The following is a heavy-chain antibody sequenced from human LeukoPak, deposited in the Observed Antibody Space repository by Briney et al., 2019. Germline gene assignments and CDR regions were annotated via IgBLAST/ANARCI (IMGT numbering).Heavy chain of an antibody. D-gene: IGHD5-24*01. V-gene: IGHV3-48*01. J-gene: IGHJ5*02. CDR3: VRGQDGIDNWFDP. Sequence: GGSLRLSCTASGFIFSNYGMNWVRQAPGKGLEWISYIRGNSETIHYADSVKGRFTISRDNAKNSLSLQMTSPRAEDTAVYYCVRGQDGIDNWFDPWGQGTLVTVAS. CDR2: IRGNSETI. CDR1: GFIFSNYG.